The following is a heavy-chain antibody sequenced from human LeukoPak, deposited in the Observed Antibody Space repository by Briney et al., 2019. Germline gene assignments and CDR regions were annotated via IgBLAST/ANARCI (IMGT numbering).Heavy chain of an antibody. J-gene: IGHJ5*02. CDR1: GGTFSSYA. Sequence: ASVKVSCKASGGTFSSYAISWVRQAPGQGLEWMGGIIPIFGTANYAQKFQGRVTITADESTSTAYMELSSLRSEDTAVYYCAREGGSGWYSGWFDPWGQGTLVTVSS. CDR2: IIPIFGTA. D-gene: IGHD6-19*01. CDR3: AREGGSGWYSGWFDP. V-gene: IGHV1-69*01.